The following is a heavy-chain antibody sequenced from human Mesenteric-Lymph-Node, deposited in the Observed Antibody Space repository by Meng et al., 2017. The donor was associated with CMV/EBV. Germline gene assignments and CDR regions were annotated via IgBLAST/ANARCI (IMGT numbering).Heavy chain of an antibody. V-gene: IGHV3-30-3*01. CDR3: ARDCQAELLLCY. J-gene: IGHJ4*02. CDR1: GFTFSSYA. Sequence: GGSLRLSCAASGFTFSSYAMSWVRQAPGKGLEWVAVISYDGSNKYYADSVKGRFTISRDNSKNTLYLQMNSLRAEDTAVYYCARDCQAELLLCYWGQGTLVTVSS. D-gene: IGHD3-10*02. CDR2: ISYDGSNK.